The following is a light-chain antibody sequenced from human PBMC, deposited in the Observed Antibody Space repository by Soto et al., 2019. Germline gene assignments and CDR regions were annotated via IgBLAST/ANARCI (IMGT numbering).Light chain of an antibody. J-gene: IGKJ4*01. Sequence: EIVLTQSPATVSLSPGERATLSCRASQSVNNNLAWYQQKPGQAPRLLIYEASNRATGIPARFSCSGSGTDFTLTISSLEPEDFAVYYCHQYNNWPFLLTFGGGTKVEIK. CDR1: QSVNNN. CDR2: EAS. CDR3: HQYNNWPFLLT. V-gene: IGKV3-11*01.